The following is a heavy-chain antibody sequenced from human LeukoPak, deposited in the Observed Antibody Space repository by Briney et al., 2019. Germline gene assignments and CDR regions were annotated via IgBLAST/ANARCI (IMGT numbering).Heavy chain of an antibody. CDR2: IWYDGNNR. D-gene: IGHD2-2*01. CDR3: ARDRVGCSSTTCYEFFDY. J-gene: IGHJ4*02. Sequence: GGSLRLSCAASGFTFSSHGMHWVRQAPGKGLEWVAVIWYDGNNRYYADFVKGRFTISRDNSKNTLYLQMNSLRAEDTAVYYCARDRVGCSSTTCYEFFDYWGQGTLVTVSS. V-gene: IGHV3-33*01. CDR1: GFTFSSHG.